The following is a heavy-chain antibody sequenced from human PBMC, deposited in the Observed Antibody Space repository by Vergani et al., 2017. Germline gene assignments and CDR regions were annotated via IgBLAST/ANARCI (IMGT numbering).Heavy chain of an antibody. D-gene: IGHD4-17*01. J-gene: IGHJ6*03. V-gene: IGHV4-34*01. Sequence: QVQLQQLGAGLLKPSETLSLTCAIYGGPFSGYYWSWIRQPPGKGPGWSGEINHSGSTNYNPSLKSRVTIAVDTSKNQFSLRLSAVTAADTAVYYCARVCFDGDCYYYNYMEGWGKGTTVTVSS. CDR1: GGPFSGYY. CDR2: INHSGST. CDR3: ARVCFDGDCYYYNYMEG.